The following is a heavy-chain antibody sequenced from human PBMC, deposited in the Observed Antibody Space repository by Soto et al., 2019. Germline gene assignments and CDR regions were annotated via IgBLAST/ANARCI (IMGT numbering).Heavy chain of an antibody. CDR1: GGSFSGYY. CDR2: INHSGST. CDR3: ERNRAMVRGVIKSGMDV. J-gene: IGHJ6*02. Sequence: SETLSLTCAVYGGSFSGYYWSWIRQPPGKGLEWIGEINHSGSTNYNPSLKSRVTISVDTSKNQFSLKLSSVTAADTAVYYCERNRAMVRGVIKSGMDVWGQGTTVTVSS. V-gene: IGHV4-34*01. D-gene: IGHD3-10*01.